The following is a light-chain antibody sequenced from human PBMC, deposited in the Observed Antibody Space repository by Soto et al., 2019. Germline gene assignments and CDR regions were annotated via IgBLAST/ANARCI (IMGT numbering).Light chain of an antibody. Sequence: QSVLTQPPSASGTPGQSVTISCSGSSSNIGSNTVNWYQQFPGTAPKLLIYGNDQRPSGVPDRFSGSKSGTSASLAISGLQSEDEADYYCATWDDSLIGSVFGTGTKLTVL. V-gene: IGLV1-44*01. J-gene: IGLJ1*01. CDR3: ATWDDSLIGSV. CDR1: SSNIGSNT. CDR2: GND.